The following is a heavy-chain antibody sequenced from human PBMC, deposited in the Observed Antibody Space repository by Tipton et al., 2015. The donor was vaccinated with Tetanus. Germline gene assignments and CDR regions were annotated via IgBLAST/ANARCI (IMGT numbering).Heavy chain of an antibody. J-gene: IGHJ4*02. CDR1: GASLRSGDYN. CDR2: ISESGLS. CDR3: TRANHEFPKKGPFDS. D-gene: IGHD3-10*01. Sequence: TLSLTCSVSGASLRSGDYNWSWIRQPPGKGLEWLAYISESGLSNSNYFLKSRITISRDTSRNQFSLKLTSVTAADTAVYYCTRANHEFPKKGPFDSWAQGTLVIVS. V-gene: IGHV4-61*08.